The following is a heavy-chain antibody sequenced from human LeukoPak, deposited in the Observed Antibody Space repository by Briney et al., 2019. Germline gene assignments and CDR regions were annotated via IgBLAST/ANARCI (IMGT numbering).Heavy chain of an antibody. D-gene: IGHD3-22*01. V-gene: IGHV3-30*02. CDR1: GCTFSSYG. CDR3: AKDRKRRNYYDSSGYSYYFDY. CDR2: IRYDGSNK. J-gene: IGHJ4*02. Sequence: GGSLRLSCAASGCTFSSYGMHWVRQAPGKGLEWVAFIRYDGSNKYYADSVKGRFTISRDNSKNTLYLQMNSLRAEDTAVYYCAKDRKRRNYYDSSGYSYYFDYWGQGTLVTVSS.